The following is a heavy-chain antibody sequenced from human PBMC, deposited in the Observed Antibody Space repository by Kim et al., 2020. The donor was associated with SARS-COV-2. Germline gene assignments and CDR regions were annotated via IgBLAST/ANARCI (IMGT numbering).Heavy chain of an antibody. J-gene: IGHJ5*02. V-gene: IGHV3-11*06. D-gene: IGHD6-13*01. Sequence: VKGRFTISRDNAKNSLYLQMNSLRAEDTAVYYCAGVGIAAAGPRQNWFDPWGQGTLVTVSS. CDR3: AGVGIAAAGPRQNWFDP.